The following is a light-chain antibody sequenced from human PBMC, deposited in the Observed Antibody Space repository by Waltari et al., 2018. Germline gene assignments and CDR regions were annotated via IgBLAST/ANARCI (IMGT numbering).Light chain of an antibody. CDR3: NSRDTSGKHVL. Sequence: SSELTQDPVVSVALGQTVTITCKGRSLATFYANWYQQRPGQAPVLVFYGKNSRPSGIPDRVSGSNSGNSASLTITGTQAEDEAAYYCNSRDTSGKHVLFGGGTKLTVL. CDR2: GKN. J-gene: IGLJ2*01. CDR1: SLATFY. V-gene: IGLV3-19*01.